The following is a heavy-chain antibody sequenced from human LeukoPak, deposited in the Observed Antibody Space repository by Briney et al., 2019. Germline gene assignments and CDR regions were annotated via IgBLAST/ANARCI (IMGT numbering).Heavy chain of an antibody. CDR1: GYSISSGYY. CDR3: ARMVDWFDP. V-gene: IGHV4-38-2*02. Sequence: SETLSLTCTVSGYSISSGYYWGWIRQPPGKGLEWIGSIYHSGSTYYNPSLKSRVTISVDTSKNQFSLKLSSVTAADTAVYYCARMVDWFDPWGQGTLVTVSS. J-gene: IGHJ5*02. D-gene: IGHD2-15*01. CDR2: IYHSGST.